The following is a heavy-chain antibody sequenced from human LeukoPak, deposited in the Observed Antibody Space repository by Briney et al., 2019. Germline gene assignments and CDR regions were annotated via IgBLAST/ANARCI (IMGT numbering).Heavy chain of an antibody. V-gene: IGHV3-7*01. CDR1: GFSFSSYW. CDR3: ARDASALY. CDR2: IKPDGSEK. Sequence: GGSLRLSCAASGFSFSSYWMTWVRQAPGKGLEWVASIKPDGSEKYYLDSVKGRFTISRDNARDSLYLQMNSLRDDDTSVYFCARDASALYWGRGTLVTVSS. D-gene: IGHD6-19*01. J-gene: IGHJ4*02.